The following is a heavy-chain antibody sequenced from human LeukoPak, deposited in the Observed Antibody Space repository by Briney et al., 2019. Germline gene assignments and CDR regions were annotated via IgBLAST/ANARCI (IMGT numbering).Heavy chain of an antibody. D-gene: IGHD6-19*01. V-gene: IGHV4-39*07. J-gene: IGHJ4*02. CDR1: GGSISSSSYY. CDR3: ARNLSSGWPRLDY. CDR2: IYYSGST. Sequence: SETLSLTCSVSGGSISSSSYYWGWIRQPPGKGLEWIGFIYYSGSTYYNPSPKSRVTISVDTSKNQFSLKLTSVTAADTAVYYCARNLSSGWPRLDYWGQGTLVTVSS.